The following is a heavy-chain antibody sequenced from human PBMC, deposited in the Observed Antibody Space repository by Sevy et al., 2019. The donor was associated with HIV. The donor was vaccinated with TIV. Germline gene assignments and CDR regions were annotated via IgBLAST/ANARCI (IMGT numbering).Heavy chain of an antibody. V-gene: IGHV3-7*01. CDR1: GFTFSSNW. CDR3: ARAQQITMLVVIGGLYFDF. Sequence: GGSLRLSCATSGFTFSSNWMTWVRQAPGKGLEWVANVKQDMSEKYYADSVKGRFTISRDNAKNSLYLEMNSLRAEDTAVYYCARAQQITMLVVIGGLYFDFWGQGTLSPSPQ. CDR2: VKQDMSEK. J-gene: IGHJ4*02. D-gene: IGHD3-22*01.